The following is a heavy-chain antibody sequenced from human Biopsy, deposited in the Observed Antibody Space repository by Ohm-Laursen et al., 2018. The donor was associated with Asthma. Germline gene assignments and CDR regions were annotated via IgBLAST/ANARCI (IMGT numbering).Heavy chain of an antibody. CDR3: ARPSPNRDILYYYYHMDV. Sequence: VPSVNVFCNASGGMFGNYAISSVRHDPGLGLEWMGEISPIFGSSNYAQRFQGRVTTNADIFTRTFYMELSGLRFNDTAIYYRARPSPNRDILYYYYHMDVWGQGTTVIVSS. CDR1: GGMFGNYA. V-gene: IGHV1-69*06. D-gene: IGHD3-3*02. J-gene: IGHJ6*02. CDR2: ISPIFGSS.